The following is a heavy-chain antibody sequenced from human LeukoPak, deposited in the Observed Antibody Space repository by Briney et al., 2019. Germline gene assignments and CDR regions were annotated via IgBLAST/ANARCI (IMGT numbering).Heavy chain of an antibody. V-gene: IGHV3-30-3*01. Sequence: PGGSLRLSCAASRFTFSDYAIHWVRQAPGKGLEWVTLISYDGNNNYYAHSMKGRFTISRDNSENTLYLQMNSLKTEDTAVYYCARDSSGTGTFDIWGQGTTVTVSS. D-gene: IGHD1-1*01. CDR1: RFTFSDYA. J-gene: IGHJ3*02. CDR3: ARDSSGTGTFDI. CDR2: ISYDGNNN.